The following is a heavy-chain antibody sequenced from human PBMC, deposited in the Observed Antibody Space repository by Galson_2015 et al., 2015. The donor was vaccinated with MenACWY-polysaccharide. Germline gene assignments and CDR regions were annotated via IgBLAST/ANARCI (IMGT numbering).Heavy chain of an antibody. D-gene: IGHD1-26*01. CDR3: AKSGPWELLRGFYFDY. V-gene: IGHV3-23*01. J-gene: IGHJ4*02. CDR1: GFTFSSYA. Sequence: SLRLSCAASGFTFSSYAMSWVRQAPGKGLEWVSAISGSGGSTYYADSVKGRFTISRDNSKNTLYLQMNSLRAEDTAVYYCAKSGPWELLRGFYFDYWGQATLVTVSS. CDR2: ISGSGGST.